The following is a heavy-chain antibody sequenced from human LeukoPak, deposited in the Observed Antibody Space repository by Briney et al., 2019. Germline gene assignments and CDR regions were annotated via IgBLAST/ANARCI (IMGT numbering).Heavy chain of an antibody. CDR3: AKEDDYGDYYYGMDV. CDR2: ISGSGGST. V-gene: IGHV3-23*01. Sequence: GGSLRLSCAASGFTFSSYATSWVRQAPGKGLEWVSAISGSGGSTYYADSVKGRFTISRDNSKNTLYLQMNSLRAEDTAVYYCAKEDDYGDYYYGMDVWGQGTTVTVSS. J-gene: IGHJ6*02. D-gene: IGHD4-17*01. CDR1: GFTFSSYA.